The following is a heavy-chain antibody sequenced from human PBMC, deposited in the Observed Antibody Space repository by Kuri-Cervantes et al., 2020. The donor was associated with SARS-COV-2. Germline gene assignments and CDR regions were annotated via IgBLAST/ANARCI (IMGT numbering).Heavy chain of an antibody. CDR2: ISYDGSNK. V-gene: IGHV3-30*03. CDR3: VRVSHRGSGYQNPPDY. Sequence: GESLKISCAASGFTFSSYGVHWVRQAPGKGLEWVAVISYDGSNKYYADSVKGRFTISGDNSKNTLYLQMNSLRAEDTAVYYCVRVSHRGSGYQNPPDYWGQGTLVTVSS. J-gene: IGHJ4*02. D-gene: IGHD3-3*01. CDR1: GFTFSSYG.